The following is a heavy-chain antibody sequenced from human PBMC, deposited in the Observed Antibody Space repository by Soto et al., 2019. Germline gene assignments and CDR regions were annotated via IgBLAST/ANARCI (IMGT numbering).Heavy chain of an antibody. V-gene: IGHV4-34*01. D-gene: IGHD2-8*01. CDR2: INHSGST. Sequence: SETLSLTCAVYGGSFSGYYWSWIRQPPGKGLEWIGEINHSGSTNYNPSLKSRVTISVDTSENQFSLKLSSVTAADTAVYYCARGLKYCTNGVCYPRRFDPWGQGTLVTVSS. CDR1: GGSFSGYY. CDR3: ARGLKYCTNGVCYPRRFDP. J-gene: IGHJ5*02.